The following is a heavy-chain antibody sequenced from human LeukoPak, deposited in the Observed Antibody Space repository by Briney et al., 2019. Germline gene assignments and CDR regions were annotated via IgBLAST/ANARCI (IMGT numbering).Heavy chain of an antibody. CDR2: IYHSGST. J-gene: IGHJ4*02. CDR3: ARVSRGYSYGPIDY. D-gene: IGHD5-18*01. CDR1: GYSISSGYY. V-gene: IGHV4-38-2*01. Sequence: SETLSLTCAVSGYSISSGYYWGWIRQPPGKGLEWIGGIYHSGSTNYNPSLKSRLTISVDTSKNQFSLNLNSVTAADTAVYYCARVSRGYSYGPIDYWGQGTLVTVSS.